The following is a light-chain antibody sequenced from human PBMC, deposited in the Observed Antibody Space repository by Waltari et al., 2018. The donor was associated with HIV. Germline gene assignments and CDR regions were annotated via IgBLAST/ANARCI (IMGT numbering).Light chain of an antibody. CDR2: RNN. J-gene: IGLJ2*01. V-gene: IGLV1-47*01. CDR3: AAWDDSLRGV. CDR1: SSNIESNY. Sequence: QSVLTQPPSASGTPGQRVTISCSGSSSNIESNYVTWYQQLPGTAPKLLIYRNNQRPSGVPDRFSGSKSGTSASLAISGLRFEDEAEYYCAAWDDSLRGVFGGGTKLTVL.